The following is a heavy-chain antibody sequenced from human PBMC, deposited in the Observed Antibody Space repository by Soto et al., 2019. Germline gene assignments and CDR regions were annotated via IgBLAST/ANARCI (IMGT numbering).Heavy chain of an antibody. CDR3: AHRLGGSSWNDGYFDF. V-gene: IGHV2-5*02. J-gene: IGHJ4*02. CDR1: GFSLTTSPVG. D-gene: IGHD1-1*01. Sequence: QITLKESGPSLVEPTEALALTCSFSGFSLTTSPVGVGWFRQPPGKPLEWLAVIYWDNDKRYNPSLKTRITITKDTSRNEVALTMTDMEPKDTATYFCAHRLGGSSWNDGYFDFWGQGFLVTVS. CDR2: IYWDNDK.